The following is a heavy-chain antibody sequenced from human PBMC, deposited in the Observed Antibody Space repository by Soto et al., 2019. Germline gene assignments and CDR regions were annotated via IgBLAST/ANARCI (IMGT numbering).Heavy chain of an antibody. D-gene: IGHD2-2*01. J-gene: IGHJ4*02. V-gene: IGHV3-23*01. CDR2: ISGSGGST. CDR1: GFTFSSYA. CDR3: AKRGGEVVVVPAAPYDY. Sequence: EVQLLESGGGLVQPGGSLRLSCAASGFTFSSYAMSWVRQAPGKGLEWVSAISGSGGSTYYADSVKGRFTISRDNSKNPLYLQMNSLRAEDTAVYYCAKRGGEVVVVPAAPYDYWGQGTLVTVSS.